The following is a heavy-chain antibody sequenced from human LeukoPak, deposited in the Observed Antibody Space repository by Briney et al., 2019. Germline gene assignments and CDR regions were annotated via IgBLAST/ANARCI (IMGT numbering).Heavy chain of an antibody. CDR2: ISGSGGRT. J-gene: IGHJ4*02. CDR1: VFTFSNYA. CDR3: ASRPGHSNDWYVGIDY. V-gene: IGHV3-23*01. Sequence: TGGSLRLSCAGSVFTFSNYAMSWVRQAPGKVLEWVSTISGSGGRTYYADSVKGRFTISRDNSKNTLYLQMNSLRAEDTALYYCASRPGHSNDWYVGIDYWGQGTLVTVSS. D-gene: IGHD6-13*01.